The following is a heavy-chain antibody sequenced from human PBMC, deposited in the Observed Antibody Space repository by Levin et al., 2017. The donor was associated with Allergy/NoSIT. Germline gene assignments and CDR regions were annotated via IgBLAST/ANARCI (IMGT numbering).Heavy chain of an antibody. J-gene: IGHJ6*02. D-gene: IGHD5-18*01. CDR3: AKGKWMQLQTRPPATYYAMDV. CDR2: ISRSGDST. Sequence: GGSLRLSCAASGFTFSYYAMTWVRQAPGKGLEWVSVISRSGDSTYYGDSVKGRFTISRDNSNNTLYLQMNSLRAEDTAVYYCAKGKWMQLQTRPPATYYAMDVCGQGTTVSVSS. CDR1: GFTFSYYA. V-gene: IGHV3-23*01.